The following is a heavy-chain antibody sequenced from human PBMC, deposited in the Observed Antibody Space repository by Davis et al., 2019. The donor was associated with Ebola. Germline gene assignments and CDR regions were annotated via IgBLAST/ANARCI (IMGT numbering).Heavy chain of an antibody. D-gene: IGHD3-9*01. Sequence: GESLKISCAASGFTFSSYSMNWVRQAPGKGLEWVSYISSSSSTIYYADSVKGRFTISRDNSKNTLYLQMNSLRAEDTAVYYCARSSSDWLFPFDYWGQGTLVTVSS. V-gene: IGHV3-48*01. J-gene: IGHJ4*02. CDR3: ARSSSDWLFPFDY. CDR2: ISSSSSTI. CDR1: GFTFSSYS.